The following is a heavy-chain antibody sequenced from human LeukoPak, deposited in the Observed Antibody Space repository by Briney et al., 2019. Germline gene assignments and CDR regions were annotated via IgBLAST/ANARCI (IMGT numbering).Heavy chain of an antibody. Sequence: SGTLALTCAVSGGSVNNDRWWNWVRHPPGKGLEWIGEIHPSGSVRYDPSLKSRVSISLDKSNDHVSLTLTSVTAADTAVYYCARGPGQLAPGMDVWGQGTTVTVSS. CDR3: ARGPGQLAPGMDV. J-gene: IGHJ6*02. V-gene: IGHV4-4*02. CDR2: IHPSGSV. CDR1: GGSVNNDRW. D-gene: IGHD6-6*01.